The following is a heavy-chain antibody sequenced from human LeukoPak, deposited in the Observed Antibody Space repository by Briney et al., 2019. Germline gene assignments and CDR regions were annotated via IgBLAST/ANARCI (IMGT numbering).Heavy chain of an antibody. J-gene: IGHJ3*02. D-gene: IGHD2-21*02. CDR2: ISRTGNI. CDR1: GGSISSRNW. CDR3: ARAYCGGDCYPPHIGAFDI. Sequence: SETLSLTCAVSGGSISSRNWWGWVRQPPGKGLEWIGEISRTGNIDYDPSVRSRATISLDKSKSQFSLRLTSLTSADTAVYYCARAYCGGDCYPPHIGAFDIWGQGTMVTVSS. V-gene: IGHV4-4*02.